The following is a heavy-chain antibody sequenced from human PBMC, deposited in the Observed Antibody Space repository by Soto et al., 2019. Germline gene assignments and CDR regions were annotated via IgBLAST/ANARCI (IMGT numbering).Heavy chain of an antibody. J-gene: IGHJ3*02. CDR3: AKDRRGSRGTYFEAFDI. Sequence: GGSLRLSCVASEFAFSSYAMSWVRQAPGKGLDYVSAISGGGGSTYYADSVKGRFTISRDNSKNTLYLQMNSLRAEDTAVYYCAKDRRGSRGTYFEAFDIWGQGTMVTISS. D-gene: IGHD1-26*01. CDR2: ISGGGGST. CDR1: EFAFSSYA. V-gene: IGHV3-23*01.